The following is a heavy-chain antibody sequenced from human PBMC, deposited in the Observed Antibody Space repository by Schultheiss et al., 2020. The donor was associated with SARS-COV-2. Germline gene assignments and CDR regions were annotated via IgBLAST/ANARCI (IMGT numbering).Heavy chain of an antibody. V-gene: IGHV4-30-4*08. D-gene: IGHD2-8*01. Sequence: SQTLSLTCTVSGGSISSSSYYWGWIRQPPGKALEWIGYIDYSGRIFYNPSLKSRLTISVDTSKNQFSLKLTSLTAADTAIYYCARSKYGRKGSQFDPWGQGTLVTVSS. CDR2: IDYSGRI. CDR3: ARSKYGRKGSQFDP. CDR1: GGSISSSSYY. J-gene: IGHJ5*02.